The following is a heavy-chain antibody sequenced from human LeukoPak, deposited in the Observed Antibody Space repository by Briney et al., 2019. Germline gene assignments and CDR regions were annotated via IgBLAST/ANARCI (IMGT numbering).Heavy chain of an antibody. D-gene: IGHD3-9*01. CDR1: GYTFTSYG. CDR2: ISAYNGNT. J-gene: IGHJ3*02. Sequence: ASVKVSCKASGYTFTSYGISWVRQAPGQGLEWMGWISAYNGNTNYAQKLQGRVTMTTDTSTSTAYMELRSLRSDDTAVYYCARPYYDILIGYYGGAFDIWGQGTMVTVSS. CDR3: ARPYYDILIGYYGGAFDI. V-gene: IGHV1-18*01.